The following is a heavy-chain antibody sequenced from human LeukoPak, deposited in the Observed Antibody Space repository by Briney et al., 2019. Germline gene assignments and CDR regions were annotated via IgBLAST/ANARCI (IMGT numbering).Heavy chain of an antibody. D-gene: IGHD3-22*01. J-gene: IGHJ4*02. CDR1: GSTFSTDS. Sequence: PGGSLRLSCAASGSTFSTDSMNWVRQAPGKGLEWVSSISSGSSFIYYADSVNGRFTISRDNAKNSLFLQMNSLRAEDTAVYYCARESSGYFYWGQGTLVTVSS. CDR2: ISSGSSFI. V-gene: IGHV3-21*01. CDR3: ARESSGYFY.